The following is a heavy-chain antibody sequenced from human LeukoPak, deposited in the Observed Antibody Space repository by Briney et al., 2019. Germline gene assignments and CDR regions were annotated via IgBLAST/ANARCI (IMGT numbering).Heavy chain of an antibody. V-gene: IGHV4-38-2*02. CDR1: GYSISSGYY. CDR2: IYHSGST. D-gene: IGHD2-15*01. CDR3: AREGSGYFDY. Sequence: PSETLSLTCTVSGYSISSGYYWGWIRQPPGKGLEWIGSIYHSGSTYYNPSLKSRVTISVDTSKNQFSLKLSSVTAADTAVYYCAREGSGYFDYWGQGTLVTVSS. J-gene: IGHJ4*02.